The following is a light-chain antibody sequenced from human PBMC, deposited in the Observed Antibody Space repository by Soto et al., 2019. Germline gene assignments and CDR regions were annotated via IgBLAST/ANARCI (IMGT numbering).Light chain of an antibody. CDR3: LQHNTFPYS. V-gene: IGKV1-17*01. CDR1: QDIRYD. Sequence: DIQMTQSPSSLSASVGDRVTITCRASQDIRYDLGWFQQKPGKAPKRLIIGASRLESGVPSRFSASGSGTEFTLTISSLQPDDFASYYCLQHNTFPYSVGPGTRVDLK. CDR2: GAS. J-gene: IGKJ3*01.